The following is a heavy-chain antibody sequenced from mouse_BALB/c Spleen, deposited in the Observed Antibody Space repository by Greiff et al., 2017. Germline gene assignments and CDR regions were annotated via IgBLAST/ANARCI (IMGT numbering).Heavy chain of an antibody. CDR2: ISSGSSTI. CDR3: AREATVVYYYAMDY. J-gene: IGHJ4*01. Sequence: EVKLMESGGGLVQPGGSRKLSCAASGFTFSSFGMHWVRQAPEKGLEWVAYISSGSSTIYYADTVKGRFTISRDNPKNTLFLQMTSLRSEDTAMYYCAREATVVYYYAMDYWGQGTSVTVSS. CDR1: GFTFSSFG. V-gene: IGHV5-17*02. D-gene: IGHD1-1*01.